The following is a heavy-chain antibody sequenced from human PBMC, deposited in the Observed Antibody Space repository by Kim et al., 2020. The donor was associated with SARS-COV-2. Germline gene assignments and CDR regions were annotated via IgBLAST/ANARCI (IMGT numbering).Heavy chain of an antibody. CDR3: VREPSN. CDR2: GSAT. J-gene: IGHJ4*02. V-gene: IGHV3-11*01. Sequence: GSATDYADPGNGRFTISRDSAKRSVSLQMNSLTPEDTAVYYCVREPSNWGQGTLVTVSS.